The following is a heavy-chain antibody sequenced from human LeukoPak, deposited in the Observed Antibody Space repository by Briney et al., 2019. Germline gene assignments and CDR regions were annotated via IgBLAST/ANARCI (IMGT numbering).Heavy chain of an antibody. V-gene: IGHV4-59*12. Sequence: PSETLSLTCTVSGGSISSYYWSWIRQPPGKGLEWIGYIYYSGSTNYNPSLKSRVTISVDTSKNQFSLKLSSVTAADTAVYYCARGGQWSRYASFDYWGQGTLVTVSS. CDR2: IYYSGST. CDR3: ARGGQWSRYASFDY. CDR1: GGSISSYY. J-gene: IGHJ4*02. D-gene: IGHD2-2*01.